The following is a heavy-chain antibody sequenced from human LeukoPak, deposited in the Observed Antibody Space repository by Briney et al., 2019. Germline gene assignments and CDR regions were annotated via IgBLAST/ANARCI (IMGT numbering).Heavy chain of an antibody. Sequence: ASVKVSCKASGYTFTSYYMHWVRQAPGQGLEWMGIINPSGGSTSYAQKFQGRVTITTDESTSTAYMELSSLRSEDTAVYYCARLGGYNRRYYFDYWGQGTLVTVSS. J-gene: IGHJ4*02. CDR1: GYTFTSYY. CDR2: INPSGGST. D-gene: IGHD5-24*01. V-gene: IGHV1-46*01. CDR3: ARLGGYNRRYYFDY.